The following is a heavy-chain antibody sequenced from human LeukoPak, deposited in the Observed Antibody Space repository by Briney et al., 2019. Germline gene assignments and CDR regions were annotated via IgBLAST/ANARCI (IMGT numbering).Heavy chain of an antibody. CDR1: GGSISSSDYY. V-gene: IGHV4-30-4*08. CDR2: IYYSGST. D-gene: IGHD3-22*01. CDR3: ARQSRYYDSSAPFDY. Sequence: SQTLSLTCTVSGGSISSSDYYWSWIRQPPGEGLEWIGYIYYSGSTNYNPSLKSRVTISVDTSKNQFSLKLSSVTAADTAVYYCARQSRYYDSSAPFDYWGQGTLVTVSS. J-gene: IGHJ4*02.